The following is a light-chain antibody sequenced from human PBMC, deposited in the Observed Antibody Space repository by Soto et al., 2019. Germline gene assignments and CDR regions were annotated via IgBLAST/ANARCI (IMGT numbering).Light chain of an antibody. V-gene: IGLV2-11*01. CDR2: DVS. CDR1: SSDVGGYNY. J-gene: IGLJ1*01. CDR3: CSYAGSYV. Sequence: QSALTPPHSVSGSPGQSVTISCTGTSSDVGGYNYVSWYQQHPGKAPKLMIYDVSKRPSGVPDRFSGSKSGNTASLTISGLQAEDEADYYCCSYAGSYVFGTGTKVTFL.